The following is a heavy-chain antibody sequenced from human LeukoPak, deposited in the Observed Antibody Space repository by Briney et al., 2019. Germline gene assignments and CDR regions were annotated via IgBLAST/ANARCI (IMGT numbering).Heavy chain of an antibody. CDR1: GFTFSSYA. J-gene: IGHJ5*02. V-gene: IGHV3-23*01. CDR2: ISGSGGST. Sequence: GGYLRLSCAASGFTFSSYAMSWVRQAPGKGLEWVAAISGSGGSTYYADSVKGRFTISRDNSKNTLYLQMNSLRAEDTAVYYCAKDRNYYYDSTLDWLDPWRQGTLVTVSS. D-gene: IGHD3-22*01. CDR3: AKDRNYYYDSTLDWLDP.